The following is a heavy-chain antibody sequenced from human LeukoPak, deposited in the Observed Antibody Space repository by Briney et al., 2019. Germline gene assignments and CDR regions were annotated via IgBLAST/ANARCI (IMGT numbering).Heavy chain of an antibody. CDR3: TTVGLRYFDVFDY. CDR2: IKSKTDGGIT. Sequence: GGSLRLSCAASGFTFSNAWMSWVRQAPGKGLEWVGRIKSKTDGGITDYAAPVKGRFTISRDDSKNTLYLQMNSLKTEDTAVYYCTTVGLRYFDVFDYWGQGTLVTVSS. V-gene: IGHV3-15*01. CDR1: GFTFSNAW. D-gene: IGHD3-9*01. J-gene: IGHJ4*02.